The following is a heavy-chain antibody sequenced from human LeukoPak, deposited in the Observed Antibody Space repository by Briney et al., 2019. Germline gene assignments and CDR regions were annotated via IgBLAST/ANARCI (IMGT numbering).Heavy chain of an antibody. CDR2: IYYSGKT. Sequence: SQTLSLTCTVSGGSNNSGGYYWSWIRQHPGEGLEWIGYIYYSGKTYYNPSLESRVTISIDTSKNQFSLKLSSVTAADTAVYYCARGGYDSSGYSVYFFDYWGQGTLVTVSS. CDR3: ARGGYDSSGYSVYFFDY. D-gene: IGHD3-22*01. CDR1: GGSNNSGGYY. V-gene: IGHV4-31*03. J-gene: IGHJ4*02.